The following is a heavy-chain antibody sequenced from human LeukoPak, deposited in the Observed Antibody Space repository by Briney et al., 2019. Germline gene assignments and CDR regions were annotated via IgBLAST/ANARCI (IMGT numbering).Heavy chain of an antibody. CDR3: TNSGSIKSGNCSSTSCYSVGTFDP. J-gene: IGHJ5*02. D-gene: IGHD2-2*02. CDR1: GFTFSSYA. CDR2: ISGSGGST. Sequence: PGGSLRLSCAASGFTFSSYAMSWVRQAPGKGLEWVSAISGSGGSTYYADSVKGRFTISRDNSKNTLYLQMNSLRAEDTAVYYCTNSGSIKSGNCSSTSCYSVGTFDPWGQGTLVTVSS. V-gene: IGHV3-23*01.